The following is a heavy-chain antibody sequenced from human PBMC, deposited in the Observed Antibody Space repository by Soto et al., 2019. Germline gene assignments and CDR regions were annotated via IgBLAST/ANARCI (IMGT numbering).Heavy chain of an antibody. J-gene: IGHJ6*02. V-gene: IGHV3-74*01. D-gene: IGHD6-6*01. CDR2: INSDGSST. CDR3: ARDVPVAARPYYYYGMDV. Sequence: PGGSLRLSCAASGFTFSSYWMHWVRQAPGKGLVWVSRINSDGSSTSYADSVKGRFTISRDNAKNSLYLQMNSLRAEDTAVYYCARDVPVAARPYYYYGMDVWGQGTTVTVSS. CDR1: GFTFSSYW.